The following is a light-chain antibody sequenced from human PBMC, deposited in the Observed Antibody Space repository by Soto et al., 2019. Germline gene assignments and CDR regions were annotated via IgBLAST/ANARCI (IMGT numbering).Light chain of an antibody. CDR2: GNS. Sequence: QSVLTQPPSVSGAPGQRVTISCTRSSSNIGAGYDVHWYQQLPGTAPKLLIYGNSNRPSGVPDRFSGSKSGTSASLAITGLHAEDEADYYCQSYHSSLSGNYVFGTGTKVTVL. CDR1: SSNIGAGYD. CDR3: QSYHSSLSGNYV. J-gene: IGLJ1*01. V-gene: IGLV1-40*01.